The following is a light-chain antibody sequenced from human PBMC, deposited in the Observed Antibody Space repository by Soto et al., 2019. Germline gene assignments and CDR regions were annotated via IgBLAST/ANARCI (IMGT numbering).Light chain of an antibody. CDR1: QDMVNP. CDR3: QHYDSLPPT. Sequence: IQMTQSPPPLFPLEGERVTITCRASQDMVNPLNWYQQKPGKAPKLLIYAASSLETGVPSKFSGSGSGTDFSFTIFSLQPEDVATYYCQHYDSLPPTFGPGTKVDIK. J-gene: IGKJ3*01. CDR2: AAS. V-gene: IGKV1-33*01.